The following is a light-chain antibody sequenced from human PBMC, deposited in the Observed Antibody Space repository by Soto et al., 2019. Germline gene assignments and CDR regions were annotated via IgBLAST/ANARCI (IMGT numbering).Light chain of an antibody. CDR1: PYISNY. V-gene: IGKV1-33*01. CDR2: ESS. CDR3: QQYDNLPRT. Sequence: DIQMTQSPPSLSASVGDRVTITCRASPYISNYLSWYQQKPGKAPKVLIYESSNLEAGVSSRFSGSGSGTEFTFTSSSLQPEDIATDYCQQYDNLPRTLGPGTKVAI. J-gene: IGKJ3*01.